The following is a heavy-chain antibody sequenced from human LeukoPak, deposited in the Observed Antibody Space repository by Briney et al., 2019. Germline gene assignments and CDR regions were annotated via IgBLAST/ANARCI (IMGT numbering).Heavy chain of an antibody. D-gene: IGHD3/OR15-3a*01. Sequence: ASVKVSCKASGYSFTAYYMQWVRQAPGQGLEWMGWINTNSGDTNSTQRFQGRVTMTRDMFIGTAYMELSRLRSDDTAVYYCAREGDWDAFDIWGQGTKVTVSS. J-gene: IGHJ3*02. CDR3: AREGDWDAFDI. CDR2: INTNSGDT. CDR1: GYSFTAYY. V-gene: IGHV1-2*02.